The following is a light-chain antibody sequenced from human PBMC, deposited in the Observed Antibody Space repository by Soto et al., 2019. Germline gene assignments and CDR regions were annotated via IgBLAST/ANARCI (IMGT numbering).Light chain of an antibody. CDR1: SSDSGIYNH. CDR3: ISSTDRQSYL. CDR2: AVG. J-gene: IGLJ1*01. V-gene: IGLV2-14*03. Sequence: QSVLTHPASVSGSPQQSITISYSGTSSDSGIYNHVAWYQQCPGKSPKLMIYAVGDRPPGVSDRFSGSKSGIKASLTTSRLQTEDEADYYCISSTDRQSYLFGTGTKVTV.